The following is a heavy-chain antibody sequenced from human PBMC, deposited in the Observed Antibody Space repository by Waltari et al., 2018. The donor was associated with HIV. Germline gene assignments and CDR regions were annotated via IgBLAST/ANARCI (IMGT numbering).Heavy chain of an antibody. CDR2: ISAYNGNR. J-gene: IGHJ4*02. V-gene: IGHV1-18*01. CDR3: ARYPEAFDWLLGPYYFDS. Sequence: EWMGWISAYNGNRNYAQKFQSRVTMTTDTSTITAYMELRSLRSDDTAVYYCARYPEAFDWLLGPYYFDSWGQGTLVTVSS. D-gene: IGHD3-9*01.